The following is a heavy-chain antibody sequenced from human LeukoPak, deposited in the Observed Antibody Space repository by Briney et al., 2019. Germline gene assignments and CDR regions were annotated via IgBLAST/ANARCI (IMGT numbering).Heavy chain of an antibody. J-gene: IGHJ4*02. CDR3: ARRYCSGSICYFFDY. D-gene: IGHD2-2*01. CDR1: GGSISSSYHY. Sequence: SETLSLTCTLSGGSISSSYHYWGWIRQPPGKGLEWIGTVYYSGSTFYNPSLKSRVNISVDTSKNQFSLKLTSVTAADTAVYFCARRYCSGSICYFFDYWAKGTLVTVSS. V-gene: IGHV4-39*01. CDR2: VYYSGST.